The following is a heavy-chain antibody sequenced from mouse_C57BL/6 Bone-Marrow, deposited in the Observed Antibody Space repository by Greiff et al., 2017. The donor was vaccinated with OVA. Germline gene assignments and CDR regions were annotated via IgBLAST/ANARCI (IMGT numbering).Heavy chain of an antibody. V-gene: IGHV1-81*01. CDR1: GYTFTSYG. Sequence: QVHVKQSGAELARPGASVKLSCKASGYTFTSYGISWVKQRTGQGLEWIGEIYPRSGNTYYNEKFKGKATLTADKSSSTAYMELRSLTSEDSAVYFCARSYYGNPVDYWGQGTTLTVSS. CDR2: IYPRSGNT. J-gene: IGHJ2*01. CDR3: ARSYYGNPVDY. D-gene: IGHD2-1*01.